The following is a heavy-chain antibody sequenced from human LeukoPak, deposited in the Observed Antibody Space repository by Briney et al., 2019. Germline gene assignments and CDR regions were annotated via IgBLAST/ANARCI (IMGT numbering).Heavy chain of an antibody. J-gene: IGHJ6*03. CDR3: ARVKTSYCGGDCYFDYYYYMDV. CDR2: FYDSGNT. Sequence: SETLSLTCTVSGYSISSGYYWGWIRQPPGEGLEWIGSFYDSGNTYYNPSLKSRVTISVDTSKNQFSLKLSSVTAADTAVYYCARVKTSYCGGDCYFDYYYYMDVWGKGTTVTVSS. CDR1: GYSISSGYY. D-gene: IGHD2-21*02. V-gene: IGHV4-38-2*02.